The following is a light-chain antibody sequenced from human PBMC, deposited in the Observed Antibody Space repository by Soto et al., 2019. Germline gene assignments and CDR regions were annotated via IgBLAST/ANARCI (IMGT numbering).Light chain of an antibody. CDR2: GAS. CDR3: QQYNNWPRT. V-gene: IGKV3D-15*01. CDR1: QSVNSN. J-gene: IGKJ1*01. Sequence: EIVMTQSPATLSVSPGERATLSCRASQSVNSNLAWYQQKPGQAPRLLIYGASTGAPGIPARLSGSGSATEFTLTISSLQSEDFAVYYCQQYNNWPRTFGQGTKV.